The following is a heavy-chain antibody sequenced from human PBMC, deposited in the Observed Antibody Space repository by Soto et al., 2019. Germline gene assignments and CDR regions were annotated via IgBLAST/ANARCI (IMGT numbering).Heavy chain of an antibody. CDR1: GGSISSTNW. CDR3: AGGSYSALGFH. D-gene: IGHD2-15*01. J-gene: IGHJ4*02. Sequence: SETLSLTCAVSGGSISSTNWWSWVRQPPGKGLEWIGEIDHSGSTNLNPSLKSRVTVSVDKSKNQFSLKLRFATAADTAVYYCAGGSYSALGFHWSLGTLVTVSS. CDR2: IDHSGST. V-gene: IGHV4-4*02.